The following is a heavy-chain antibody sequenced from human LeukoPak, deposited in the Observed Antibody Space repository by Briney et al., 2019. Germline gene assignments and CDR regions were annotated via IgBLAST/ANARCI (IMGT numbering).Heavy chain of an antibody. J-gene: IGHJ3*02. V-gene: IGHV4-31*03. D-gene: IGHD4-17*01. CDR3: ARGTTVTTGAAFDI. Sequence: SQTLSLTCTVSGGSISSGGYYWSWIRQHPGKGLEWIGYIYYSGSTYYNPSLKSRVTISVDTSKNQFSLKLSSVTAADTAVYYCARGTTVTTGAAFDIWGQGTMVTVSS. CDR2: IYYSGST. CDR1: GGSISSGGYY.